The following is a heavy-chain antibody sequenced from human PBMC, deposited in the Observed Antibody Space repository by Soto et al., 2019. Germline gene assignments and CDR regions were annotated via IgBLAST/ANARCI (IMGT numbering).Heavy chain of an antibody. Sequence: GGSLRLSCAASGFTFSSYAMSWVRQAPGKGLEWVSAISGSGGSTYYADSVKGRFTISRDNSKNTLYLQMNSLRAEDTAVYYCARHVDTAMVTITRYYYYGMDVWGQGTTVTVSS. J-gene: IGHJ6*02. CDR1: GFTFSSYA. D-gene: IGHD5-18*01. CDR2: ISGSGGST. V-gene: IGHV3-23*01. CDR3: ARHVDTAMVTITRYYYYGMDV.